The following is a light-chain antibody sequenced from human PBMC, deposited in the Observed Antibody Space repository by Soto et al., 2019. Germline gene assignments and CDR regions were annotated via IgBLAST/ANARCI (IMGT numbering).Light chain of an antibody. Sequence: EIVMTQSPATLSLSPGERATLSCRASQSVSSYLAWYQQKPGQAPRLLIYDASNRATGIPARFSGSGSGTDFTLTISSLEPEVFAVYSCQQSSTLLPFGGGTNVDIK. CDR2: DAS. CDR1: QSVSSY. CDR3: QQSSTLLP. J-gene: IGKJ4*01. V-gene: IGKV3-11*01.